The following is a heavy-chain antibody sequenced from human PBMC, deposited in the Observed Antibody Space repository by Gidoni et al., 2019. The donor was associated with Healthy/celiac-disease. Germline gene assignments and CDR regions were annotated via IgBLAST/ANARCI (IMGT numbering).Heavy chain of an antibody. V-gene: IGHV3-20*01. D-gene: IGHD1-26*01. J-gene: IGHJ6*02. Sequence: EVQLVESGGGVVRPGGSLRLSCAASGFTFDDFGMSWVRQAPGKGLEWVSGINWNGGSTGYADSVKGRFTISRDNAKNSLYLQMNSLRAEDTALYHCARGAVGATFGYYYYGMDVWGQGTTVTVSS. CDR3: ARGAVGATFGYYYYGMDV. CDR1: GFTFDDFG. CDR2: INWNGGST.